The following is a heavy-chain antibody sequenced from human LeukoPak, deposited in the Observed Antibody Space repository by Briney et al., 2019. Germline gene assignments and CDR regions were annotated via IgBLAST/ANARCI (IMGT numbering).Heavy chain of an antibody. V-gene: IGHV4-59*01. CDR2: YTGDANYNPT. CDR1: GGSISSYY. J-gene: IGHJ2*01. D-gene: IGHD1-14*01. CDR3: ARDSAPVRTSWYFDL. Sequence: SETLSLTCTVSGGSISSYYWSWIRQPPGKGLEWIGYYTGDANYNPTKYNPFLRSRATISLDTSTNQFSLKLSSVTAADTAVYYCARDSAPVRTSWYFDLWGRGTLVTVSS.